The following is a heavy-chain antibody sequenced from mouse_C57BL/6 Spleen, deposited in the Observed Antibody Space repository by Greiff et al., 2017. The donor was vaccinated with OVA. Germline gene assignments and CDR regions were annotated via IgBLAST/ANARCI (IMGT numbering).Heavy chain of an antibody. J-gene: IGHJ4*01. V-gene: IGHV1-69*01. CDR2: IDPSDSYT. Sequence: VKLQQPGAELVMPGASVKLSCKASGYTFTSYWMHWVKQRPGQGLEWIGEIDPSDSYTNYNQKFKGKSTLTVDKSSSTAYMQLSSLTSEDSAVYYCARSLYYYGSSYAMDYWGQGTSVTVSS. D-gene: IGHD1-1*01. CDR1: GYTFTSYW. CDR3: ARSLYYYGSSYAMDY.